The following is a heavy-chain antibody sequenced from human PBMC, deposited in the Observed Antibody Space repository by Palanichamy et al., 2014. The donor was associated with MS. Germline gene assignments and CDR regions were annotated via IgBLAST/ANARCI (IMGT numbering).Heavy chain of an antibody. CDR3: ARGVVATGFEY. D-gene: IGHD5-12*01. Sequence: QVQLQQSGPRLVEPSQTLSLTCAISGDSVSSNSAAWNWIRQSPSSGLEWLGRTFYRSKWYNEYAVSVKGRITINPDTSKNQFSLQLNSVTPEDTAVYYCARGVVATGFEYWGQGTLVTVSS. CDR1: GDSVSSNSAA. CDR2: TFYRSKWYN. J-gene: IGHJ4*02. V-gene: IGHV6-1*01.